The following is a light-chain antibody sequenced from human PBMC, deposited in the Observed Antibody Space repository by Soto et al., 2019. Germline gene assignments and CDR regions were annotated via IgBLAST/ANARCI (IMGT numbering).Light chain of an antibody. J-gene: IGKJ1*01. Sequence: EIVMTQSPATLSVSPGEKATLSCRASQSVSNNLAWFQQKPGQVPRLLIYGASNRATGVSARFSGSGSGTEFTLTISSLQSEDVAVYYCQQYHYWWTFGQGTKVEIK. V-gene: IGKV3-15*01. CDR2: GAS. CDR1: QSVSNN. CDR3: QQYHYWWT.